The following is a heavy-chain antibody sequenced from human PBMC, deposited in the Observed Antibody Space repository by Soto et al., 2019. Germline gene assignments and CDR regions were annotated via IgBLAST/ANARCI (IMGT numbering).Heavy chain of an antibody. V-gene: IGHV4-31*03. CDR1: GASVTSDSYY. CDR2: ISHTGSA. D-gene: IGHD1-7*01. J-gene: IGHJ4*02. CDR3: ARWELRDFDS. Sequence: PSETLSLTCSVSGASVTSDSYYWSWIRQHPGKGLEWIGYISHTGSAFYNPSLKSRVSISIDTSTDKFSLRLSSLTAADTAVYYCARWELRDFDSWGPGTLVTVSS.